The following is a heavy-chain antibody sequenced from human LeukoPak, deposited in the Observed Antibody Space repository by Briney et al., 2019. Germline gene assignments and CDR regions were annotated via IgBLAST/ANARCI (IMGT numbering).Heavy chain of an antibody. CDR1: GYTFTGYY. V-gene: IGHV1-2*02. J-gene: IGHJ4*02. D-gene: IGHD3-10*01. Sequence: ASVKVSCKASGYTFTGYYMHWVRQAPGQGLEWMGWINPNSGGTNYAQKFQGRVTMTRDTSISTAYMELSRLRSDDTAVYYCARDGGYYYGSGSHTDFDYWGQGTLVTVSS. CDR2: INPNSGGT. CDR3: ARDGGYYYGSGSHTDFDY.